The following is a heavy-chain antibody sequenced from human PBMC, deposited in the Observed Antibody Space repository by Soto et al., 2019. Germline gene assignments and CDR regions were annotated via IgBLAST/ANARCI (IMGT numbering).Heavy chain of an antibody. CDR2: IIPIFGTA. Sequence: AVNVSCQASGGTFSSYAISWVRQAPGQGLEWMGGIIPIFGTANYAQKFQGRVTITADESTSTAYMELSSLRAEDTAVYYCARVVVAATRPLHFHHWGQGTRV. V-gene: IGHV1-69*13. CDR1: GGTFSSYA. J-gene: IGHJ1*01. CDR3: ARVVVAATRPLHFHH. D-gene: IGHD2-15*01.